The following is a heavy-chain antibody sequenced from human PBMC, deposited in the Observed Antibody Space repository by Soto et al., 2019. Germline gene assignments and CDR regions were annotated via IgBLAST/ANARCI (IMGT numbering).Heavy chain of an antibody. CDR2: IWYDGSNK. CDR1: GFTFSSYG. Sequence: GGSLRLSCAASGFTFSSYGMHWVRQAPGKGLEWVAVIWYDGSNKYYADSVKGRFTISRDNSKNTLYLQMNSLRAEDTAVYYCARDSVVGGAYCGMDVWGQGTTVTVSS. D-gene: IGHD2-15*01. V-gene: IGHV3-33*01. CDR3: ARDSVVGGAYCGMDV. J-gene: IGHJ6*02.